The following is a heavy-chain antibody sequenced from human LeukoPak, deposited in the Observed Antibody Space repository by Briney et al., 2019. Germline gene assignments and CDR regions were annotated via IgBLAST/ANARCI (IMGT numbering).Heavy chain of an antibody. CDR2: ISSSGSTI. Sequence: GGSLRLSCAASGFTFSDYYMSWIRQAPGKGLEWVSYISSSGSTIYYADSVKGRFTISRDNAKNSLYLQMNSLRAEDTAVYYCARTSCSSTSCYTPYFDYWGQGTLVTVSS. V-gene: IGHV3-11*01. CDR3: ARTSCSSTSCYTPYFDY. D-gene: IGHD2-2*02. CDR1: GFTFSDYY. J-gene: IGHJ4*02.